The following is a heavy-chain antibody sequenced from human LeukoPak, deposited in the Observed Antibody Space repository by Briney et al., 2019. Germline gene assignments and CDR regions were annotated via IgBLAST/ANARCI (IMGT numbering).Heavy chain of an antibody. CDR2: IRHDESKT. J-gene: IGHJ6*03. D-gene: IGHD3-16*01. V-gene: IGHV3-30*02. CDR3: AKPVIPSAYQGTYSMDV. Sequence: GGALRLSCAASGLIFSSYGMHWVRQAPGEGLEGVAYIRHDESKTFYADSVKGRFTISRDNSKNTLYLQMHSLRAEDTALYYCAKPVIPSAYQGTYSMDVWGKGTTVTVSS. CDR1: GLIFSSYG.